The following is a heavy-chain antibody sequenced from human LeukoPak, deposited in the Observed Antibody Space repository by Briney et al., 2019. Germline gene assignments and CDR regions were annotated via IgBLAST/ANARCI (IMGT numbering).Heavy chain of an antibody. D-gene: IGHD3-10*01. V-gene: IGHV1-3*01. Sequence: ASVKVSCKASGYTFSNHAMHWVRQAPGQRLEWMGWINAGNGDTKHSQNFQGRVTITRDTSASTTYMELSSLRSEDTAVYYCARDPGSRSYWSSSGMDVWGQGTTVTVSS. CDR2: INAGNGDT. J-gene: IGHJ6*02. CDR1: GYTFSNHA. CDR3: ARDPGSRSYWSSSGMDV.